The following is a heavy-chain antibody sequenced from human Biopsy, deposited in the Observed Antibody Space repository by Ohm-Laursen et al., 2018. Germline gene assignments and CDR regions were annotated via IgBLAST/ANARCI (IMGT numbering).Heavy chain of an antibody. J-gene: IGHJ6*02. CDR2: VYYSGTT. Sequence: PSDTLSLTWAVSGGSFTGHYWTWIRQPPGKGLEWIGDVYYSGTTNYNPSLKSRLTISVDTSKNQFSLNLNSVTAADTAVYFCARDVKRYCSGTSCYSGYFGMDVWGQGTTVTVS. V-gene: IGHV4-59*11. D-gene: IGHD2-2*01. CDR3: ARDVKRYCSGTSCYSGYFGMDV. CDR1: GGSFTGHY.